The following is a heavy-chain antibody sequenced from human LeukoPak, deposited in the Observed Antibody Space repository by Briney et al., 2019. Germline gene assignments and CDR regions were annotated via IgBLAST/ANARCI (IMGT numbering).Heavy chain of an antibody. V-gene: IGHV1-18*01. CDR3: ARGGYSGYDSDAFDI. Sequence: GASVRVSCKASGYTFTSYGISWVRQAPGQGLEWMGWISAYNGNTNYAQKLQGRVTMTTDTSTSTAYMELRSLRSDDTAVYYCARGGYSGYDSDAFDIWGQGTMVTVSS. CDR2: ISAYNGNT. D-gene: IGHD5-12*01. J-gene: IGHJ3*02. CDR1: GYTFTSYG.